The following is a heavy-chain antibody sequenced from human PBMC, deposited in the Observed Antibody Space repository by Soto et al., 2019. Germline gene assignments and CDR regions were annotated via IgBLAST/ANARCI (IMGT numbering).Heavy chain of an antibody. J-gene: IGHJ4*02. CDR2: ISGSGGST. Sequence: EVQLLESGGGLVQPGGSLRLSCAASGFTFSSYAMSWVRQAPGKGLEWVSAISGSGGSTYYADSVKGRFTISRDNSKNTLYLQMNSLRAEDTAVYYCAKETRDYDYVWGSYRFDYFAYWGQGTLVTVSS. V-gene: IGHV3-23*01. CDR1: GFTFSSYA. D-gene: IGHD3-16*02. CDR3: AKETRDYDYVWGSYRFDYFAY.